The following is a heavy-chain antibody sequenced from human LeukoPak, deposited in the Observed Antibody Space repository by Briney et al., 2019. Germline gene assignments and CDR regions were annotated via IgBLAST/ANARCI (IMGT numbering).Heavy chain of an antibody. V-gene: IGHV3-30*03. D-gene: IGHD3-10*01. CDR3: ARQAVRGVLPDY. Sequence: GGSLRLSCVASGFTFSNYWMSWVRQAPGKGLEWVAVISYDGSNKYYADSVKGRFTISRDNSKNTLYLQMNSLRAEDTAVYYCARQAVRGVLPDYWGQGTLVTVSS. CDR1: GFTFSNYW. CDR2: ISYDGSNK. J-gene: IGHJ4*02.